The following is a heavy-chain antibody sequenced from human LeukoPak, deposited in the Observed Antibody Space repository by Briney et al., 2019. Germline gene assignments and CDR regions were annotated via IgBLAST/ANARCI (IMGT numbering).Heavy chain of an antibody. V-gene: IGHV4-39*01. J-gene: IGHJ5*02. CDR1: GGSISSSSYY. CDR2: IYYSGST. CDR3: ARALWNYYGWFDP. D-gene: IGHD1-7*01. Sequence: PSETLSLTCTVSGGSISSSSYYWGWIRQPPGKGLEWIGSIYYSGSTYYNPSLKSRVTISVDTSKNQFSLKLSSVTAADTAVYYCARALWNYYGWFDPWGQGTLVTVSS.